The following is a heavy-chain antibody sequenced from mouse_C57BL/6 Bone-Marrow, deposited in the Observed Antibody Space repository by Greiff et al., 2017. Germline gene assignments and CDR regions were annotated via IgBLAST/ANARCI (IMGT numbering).Heavy chain of an antibody. Sequence: QVQLKQPGAELVKPGASVKLSCKASGYNFTSYWMHWVKQRPGRGLEWIGRIDPNSGGTKYNEKFKSKATLTVDKPSSTAYMQLSSLTSEDSAVYYCAHGNYFYWYFAVWGTGTTVTVSS. CDR3: AHGNYFYWYFAV. J-gene: IGHJ1*03. CDR1: GYNFTSYW. V-gene: IGHV1-72*01. CDR2: IDPNSGGT. D-gene: IGHD2-1*01.